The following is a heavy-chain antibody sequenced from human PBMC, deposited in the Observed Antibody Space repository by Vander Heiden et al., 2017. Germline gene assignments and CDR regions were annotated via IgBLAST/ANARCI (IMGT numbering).Heavy chain of an antibody. J-gene: IGHJ5*02. CDR3: ARQEIQLSFTMGRGGWFDP. CDR2: IYPGDSDV. Sequence: EVQLVQSGAEVKKPGESLKISCKGSGYSFGSYWIGWVRQMPGKGLEWMGGIYPGDSDVRDSPSVEGQVTISADKSINTAYLQWNSLKASDTAIYYCARQEIQLSFTMGRGGWFDPWGQGTLVTVSS. D-gene: IGHD3-10*01. CDR1: GYSFGSYW. V-gene: IGHV5-51*01.